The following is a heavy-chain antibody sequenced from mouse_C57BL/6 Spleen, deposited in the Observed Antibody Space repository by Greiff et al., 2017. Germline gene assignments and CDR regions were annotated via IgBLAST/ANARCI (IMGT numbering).Heavy chain of an antibody. V-gene: IGHV7-3*01. J-gene: IGHJ4*01. CDR2: ISNNANGYTS. CDR1: GFTFTDYY. Sequence: EVQGVEPGGGLVQPGGSLSLSCAASGFTFTDYYMSWVRQPPGKALEWLGFISNNANGYTSEYSASVKDRFTISRDTSQSILYLTMNALRAESSATYDCASYRIDYYGSSEYYYAMDDWGQGTSVTVSS. CDR3: ASYRIDYYGSSEYYYAMDD. D-gene: IGHD1-1*01.